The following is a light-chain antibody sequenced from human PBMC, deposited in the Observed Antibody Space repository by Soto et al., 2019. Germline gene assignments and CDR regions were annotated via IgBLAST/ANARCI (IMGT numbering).Light chain of an antibody. Sequence: DIVMTQSPDSLAVSLGERATINCKSRQSVLHSSNKKNYFAWYQQKPGQPPKLLIYWASTRESGVPDRFSGSGSGTDFTLTTSSLQAEDVAVYYCQQYYTTPPYTFGQGTKLEIK. J-gene: IGKJ2*01. CDR3: QQYYTTPPYT. CDR1: QSVLHSSNKKNY. CDR2: WAS. V-gene: IGKV4-1*01.